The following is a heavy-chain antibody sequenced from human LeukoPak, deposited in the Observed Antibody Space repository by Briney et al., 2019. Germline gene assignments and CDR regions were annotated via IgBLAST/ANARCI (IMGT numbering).Heavy chain of an antibody. V-gene: IGHV1-24*01. CDR2: FDPEDGET. Sequence: ASVKVSCKVSGYTLTELSMHWVRQAPGKGLEWMGGFDPEDGETIYAQKFQGRVTMTEDTCTDTAYMELSSLRSEDTAVYYCATDLRYFDWLDAFDIWGQGTMVTVSS. CDR1: GYTLTELS. D-gene: IGHD3-9*01. CDR3: ATDLRYFDWLDAFDI. J-gene: IGHJ3*02.